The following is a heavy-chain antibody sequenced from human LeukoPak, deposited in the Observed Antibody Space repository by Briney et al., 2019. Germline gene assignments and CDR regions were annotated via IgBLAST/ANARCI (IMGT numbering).Heavy chain of an antibody. V-gene: IGHV4-34*01. CDR1: GGSFSGYY. CDR3: ARGAQTYYDKAPVDY. D-gene: IGHD3-22*01. J-gene: IGHJ4*02. Sequence: PSETLSLTCAVYGGSFSGYYWSWIRQPPGKGLEWIGEINHSGSTNYNPSLKSRVTISVDTSKSQFSLKLNSMAAADTAVYHCARGAQTYYDKAPVDYWGQGTLVTVSS. CDR2: INHSGST.